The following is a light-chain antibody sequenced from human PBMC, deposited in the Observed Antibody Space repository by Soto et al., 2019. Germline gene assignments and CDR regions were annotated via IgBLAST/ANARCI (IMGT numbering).Light chain of an antibody. CDR3: CSYAGSSTHGV. CDR1: SSDVGSYNL. J-gene: IGLJ2*01. V-gene: IGLV2-23*01. Sequence: QSALTQPASVSGSPGQSITISCTGTSSDVGSYNLVSWYQQHPGKAPKLMIYEGSKRPSGVSNRFSGSKSGNTASLTISGLQAEDEADYYCCSYAGSSTHGVFGGGTQLTV. CDR2: EGS.